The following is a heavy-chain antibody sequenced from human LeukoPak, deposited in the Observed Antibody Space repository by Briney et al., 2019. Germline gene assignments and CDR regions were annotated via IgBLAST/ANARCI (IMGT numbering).Heavy chain of an antibody. CDR1: GFTFSSYA. CDR2: ISGSGGST. Sequence: PGGSLRLSCAASGFTFSSYAMSWVRQAPGKGLERVSAISGSGGSTYYADSVKGRFTISRDNSKNTLYLQMNSLRAEDTAVYYCAKGFTGYSSTHDAFDIWGQGTMVTVSS. D-gene: IGHD6-13*01. CDR3: AKGFTGYSSTHDAFDI. J-gene: IGHJ3*02. V-gene: IGHV3-23*01.